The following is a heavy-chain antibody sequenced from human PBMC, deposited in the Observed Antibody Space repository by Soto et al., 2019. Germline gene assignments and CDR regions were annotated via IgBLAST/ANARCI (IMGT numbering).Heavy chain of an antibody. CDR2: FSLSETT. CDR3: ARGMTPPGAPAWYYFDS. V-gene: IGHV4-4*07. CDR1: GASITGTSY. D-gene: IGHD2-8*02. Sequence: PSETLSLTCPVPGASITGTSYWSWIRQPAGKGLEWIGRFSLSETTNYNPSLRSRVTMSADVSKDQFSLRLTSVTAADTALYYCARGMTPPGAPAWYYFDSWGQGTLVTVSS. J-gene: IGHJ4*02.